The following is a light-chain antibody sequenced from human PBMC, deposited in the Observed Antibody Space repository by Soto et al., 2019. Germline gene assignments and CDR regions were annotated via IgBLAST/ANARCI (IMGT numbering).Light chain of an antibody. V-gene: IGLV2-14*03. CDR3: CSYTTTTSRV. CDR2: DVN. Sequence: QSALTQPASVSGSPGQSITISCTGTSSDIGHYNYVSWYQQHPGNAPKLIIFDVNIRASGVSDRFSGSKSGNTASLTISGLHAEDEAAYHCCSYTTTTSRVFGTGTELTVL. CDR1: SSDIGHYNY. J-gene: IGLJ1*01.